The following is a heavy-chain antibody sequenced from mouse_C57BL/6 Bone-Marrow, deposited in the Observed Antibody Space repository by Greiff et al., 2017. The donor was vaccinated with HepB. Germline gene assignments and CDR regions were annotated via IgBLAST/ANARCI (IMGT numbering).Heavy chain of an antibody. D-gene: IGHD2-1*01. CDR1: GFTFSDYY. CDR3: ARVYGNTYAMDY. J-gene: IGHJ4*01. CDR2: INYDGSST. Sequence: EVKVVESEGGLVQPGSSMKLSCTASGFTFSDYYMAWVRQVPEKGLEWVANINYDGSSTYYLDSLKSRFIISRDNAKNILYLQMSSLKSEDTATYYCARVYGNTYAMDYWGQGTSVTVSS. V-gene: IGHV5-16*01.